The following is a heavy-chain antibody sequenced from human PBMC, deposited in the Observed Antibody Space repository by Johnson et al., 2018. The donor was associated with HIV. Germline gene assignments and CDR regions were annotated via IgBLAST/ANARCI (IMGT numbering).Heavy chain of an antibody. CDR2: ISWNSGSI. CDR3: ARDRVGSGGKGSFDI. Sequence: EVQLVESGGGLVQPGRSLRLSCAASGFTFDDYAMHWVRQAPGKGLEWVSGISWNSGSIGYADSVKGRFTISRDNAKNSLYLQMNSLRAEDTALYFCARDRVGSGGKGSFDIWGQGTMVSVSS. V-gene: IGHV3-9*01. D-gene: IGHD4-23*01. J-gene: IGHJ3*02. CDR1: GFTFDDYA.